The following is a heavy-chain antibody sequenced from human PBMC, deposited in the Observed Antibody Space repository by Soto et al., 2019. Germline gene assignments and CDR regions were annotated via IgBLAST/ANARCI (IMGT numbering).Heavy chain of an antibody. CDR3: TRTGYSSGWYDY. V-gene: IGHV3-73*02. CDR1: GFTFSGSA. CDR2: IRSKANSYAT. D-gene: IGHD6-19*01. Sequence: EVQLVESGGGLVQPGGSLKLSCAASGFTFSGSAMHWVRQASGKGLEWVGRIRSKANSYATAYAASVKGRFTISRDDSKNTAYLQMNSLKTEDTAVYYCTRTGYSSGWYDYWGQGTLVTVSS. J-gene: IGHJ4*02.